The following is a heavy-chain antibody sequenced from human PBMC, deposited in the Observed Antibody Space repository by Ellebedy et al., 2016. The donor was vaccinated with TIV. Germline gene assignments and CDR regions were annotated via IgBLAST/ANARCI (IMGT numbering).Heavy chain of an antibody. D-gene: IGHD2-21*02. CDR1: GFTFEEYG. CDR3: AKDIDVDILVVTATD. J-gene: IGHJ1*01. CDR2: INWNCGSI. Sequence: SLKISCEVSGFTFEEYGMHWVRQAPGKGLEWVSGINWNCGSIDYADSVMGRFTVSRYNAKNSLYLQMSSLRVDDTALYYCAKDIDVDILVVTATDWGQGTLIIVSS. V-gene: IGHV3-9*01.